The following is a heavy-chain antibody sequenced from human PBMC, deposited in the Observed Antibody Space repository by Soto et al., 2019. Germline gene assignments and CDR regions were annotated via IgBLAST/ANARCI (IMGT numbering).Heavy chain of an antibody. CDR3: ARYRREAVAGYTLDN. CDR1: GGSINSAGHS. D-gene: IGHD6-13*01. V-gene: IGHV4-30-2*06. J-gene: IGHJ4*02. CDR2: SYHSGSS. Sequence: SETLSLTCTVSGGSINSAGHSWGWVRQSPGKGLEWIGYSYHSGSSYYNPSLQSRVTISEDTSKSQFSLKVNSMTAADTAVYYCARYRREAVAGYTLDNWGQGILVTVSS.